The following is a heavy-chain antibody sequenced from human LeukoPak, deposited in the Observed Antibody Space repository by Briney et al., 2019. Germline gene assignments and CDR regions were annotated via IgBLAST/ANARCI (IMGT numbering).Heavy chain of an antibody. V-gene: IGHV3-23*01. Sequence: GGSLRLSCVASGFTFSTYGMSWVRQAPGKGLEWVSAISGSGGSTYYADSVKGRFTISRDNSKNTLYLQMNSLRAEDTAVYYCAREGRMSYYYDSSGYEYFDYWGQGTLVTVSS. CDR2: ISGSGGST. CDR1: GFTFSTYG. D-gene: IGHD3-22*01. CDR3: AREGRMSYYYDSSGYEYFDY. J-gene: IGHJ4*02.